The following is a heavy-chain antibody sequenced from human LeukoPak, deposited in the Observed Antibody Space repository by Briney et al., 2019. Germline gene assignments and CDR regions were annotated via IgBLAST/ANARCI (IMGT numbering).Heavy chain of an antibody. CDR1: GFTFSHYS. CDR2: ISSSSGII. D-gene: IGHD5-18*01. V-gene: IGHV3-48*01. CDR3: ARDHNYAFDY. J-gene: IGHJ4*02. Sequence: AGGSLRLSCAASGFTFSHYSMNWVRQAPGKGLEWVSYISSSSGIIKYADSVKGRFTISGDSARSSLYLQMNSLRAEDTAVYYCARDHNYAFDYWGQGTLVTVSS.